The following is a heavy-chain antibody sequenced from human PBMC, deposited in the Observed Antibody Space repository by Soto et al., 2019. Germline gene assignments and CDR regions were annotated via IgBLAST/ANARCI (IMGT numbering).Heavy chain of an antibody. CDR1: GFTFSDFP. V-gene: IGHV3-74*01. Sequence: VQLVESGGQVVQPGGSLRLSCAASGFTFSDFPMHWVRQAPGKGLVWVSRISDEGSIKTYADFVKGRFSISRDNARHILYLQMNSLNDEATVVYYCVSDGWAVAENWGQGTLVIVSS. J-gene: IGHJ4*02. D-gene: IGHD6-19*01. CDR2: ISDEGSIK. CDR3: VSDGWAVAEN.